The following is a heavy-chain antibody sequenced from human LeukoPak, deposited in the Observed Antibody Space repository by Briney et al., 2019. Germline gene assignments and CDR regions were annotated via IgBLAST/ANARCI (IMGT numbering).Heavy chain of an antibody. CDR2: IRSKAYGGTT. V-gene: IGHV3-49*03. D-gene: IGHD2-15*01. Sequence: GGSLRLSCAASGFTFSSYAMSWFRQAPGKGLEWVGFIRSKAYGGTTEYAASVKGRFTISRDDSKSIAYLQMNSLKTEDTAVYYCTRVVVVVAANPTLLRAFDIWGQGTMVTVSS. J-gene: IGHJ3*02. CDR1: GFTFSSYA. CDR3: TRVVVVVAANPTLLRAFDI.